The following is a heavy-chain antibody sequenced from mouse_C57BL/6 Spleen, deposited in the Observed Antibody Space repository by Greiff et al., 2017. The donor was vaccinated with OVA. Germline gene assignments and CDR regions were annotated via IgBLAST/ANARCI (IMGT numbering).Heavy chain of an antibody. Sequence: VQLQQSGAELVRPGASVKLSCTASGFNIKDDYMHWVKQRPEQGLEWIRWIDPENGDTEYAPKFQGKATITADTSSNTAYLQLSSLTSEDTAVYYCTGGSSVYAMDYWGQGTSVTASS. CDR3: TGGSSVYAMDY. CDR2: IDPENGDT. J-gene: IGHJ4*01. CDR1: GFNIKDDY. D-gene: IGHD1-1*01. V-gene: IGHV14-4*01.